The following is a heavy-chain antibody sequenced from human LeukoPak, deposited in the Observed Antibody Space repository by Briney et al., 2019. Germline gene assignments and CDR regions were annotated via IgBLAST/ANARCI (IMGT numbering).Heavy chain of an antibody. CDR1: GYTFSSYA. J-gene: IGHJ6*04. D-gene: IGHD1-1*01. CDR3: ARDTYNWNDEDYYSGMYV. V-gene: IGHV1-3*01. Sequence: GGSVRLSCAASGYTFSSYAMHWVRQAPGQRLEWMAWINAGKGKTKYAEKLEGRVTITREKSASTAYMELSSLRSEDTAVYYCARDTYNWNDEDYYSGMYVWGKGTTVTVSS. CDR2: INAGKGKT.